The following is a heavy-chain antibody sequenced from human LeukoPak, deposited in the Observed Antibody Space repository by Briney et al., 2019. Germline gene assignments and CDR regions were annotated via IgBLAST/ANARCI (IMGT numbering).Heavy chain of an antibody. CDR2: INQDGSQK. D-gene: IGHD2-21*01. CDR3: VTGDHGDY. CDR1: GLTFSMYW. Sequence: GGSLRLSSGASGLTFSMYWMSWVRQAPGKGLEWVANINQDGSQKNYVDSVKGRFTISRDNAKNSLYLQVNSLRAEDTAVYYCVTGDHGDYWGQGTLVTVSS. V-gene: IGHV3-7*01. J-gene: IGHJ4*02.